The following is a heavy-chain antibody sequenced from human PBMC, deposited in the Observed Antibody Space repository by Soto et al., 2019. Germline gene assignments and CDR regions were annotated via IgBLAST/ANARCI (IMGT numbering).Heavy chain of an antibody. V-gene: IGHV3-33*01. CDR2: IWYDGSNK. CDR3: AREPVIRLDYYGMDV. J-gene: IGHJ6*02. CDR1: GFTFSSYG. Sequence: QVQLVESGGGVVQPGRSLRLSCAASGFTFSSYGMHWVRQAPGKGLEWVAVIWYDGSNKYYADSVKGRFTISRDNSKNTLYLQMNSLRAEDTAVYYCAREPVIRLDYYGMDVWGQGTTVTVSS.